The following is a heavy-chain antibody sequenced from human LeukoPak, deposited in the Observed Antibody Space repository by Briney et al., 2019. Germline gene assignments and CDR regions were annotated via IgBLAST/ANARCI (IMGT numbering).Heavy chain of an antibody. CDR3: ATRQITWDLDY. J-gene: IGHJ4*02. CDR2: VSYDGSNK. D-gene: IGHD1-26*01. V-gene: IGHV3-30*03. Sequence: PGGSLRLSCAASGFTFSSYAMHWVRQAPGKGLEWVAVVSYDGSNKYYADSVKGRFTISRDNSKNTLYLQMNGLRAEDTAVYYCATRQITWDLDYWGQGTLVTVSS. CDR1: GFTFSSYA.